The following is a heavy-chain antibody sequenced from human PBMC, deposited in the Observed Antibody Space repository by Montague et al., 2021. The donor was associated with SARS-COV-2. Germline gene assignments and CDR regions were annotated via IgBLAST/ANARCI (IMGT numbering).Heavy chain of an antibody. V-gene: IGHV4-61*01. Sequence: SETLSLTCIVSGGSVSSGSYYWSWIRQPPGKGLEWIGYIYYSGSTNYNPSLKSRVTISVDTSKNQFSLKLSSVTAADTAVYYCARDPWRITIFGMVTRYGMDVWGQGTMVTVSS. J-gene: IGHJ6*02. D-gene: IGHD3-3*01. CDR2: IYYSGST. CDR3: ARDPWRITIFGMVTRYGMDV. CDR1: GGSVSSGSYY.